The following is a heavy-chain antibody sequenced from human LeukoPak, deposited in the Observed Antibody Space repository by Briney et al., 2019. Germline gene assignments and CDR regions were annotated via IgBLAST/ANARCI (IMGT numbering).Heavy chain of an antibody. CDR3: AKDLYEQQLVLPNFDY. D-gene: IGHD6-13*01. CDR1: GFTFSSYW. Sequence: GGSLRLSCAAFGFTFSSYWMSWVRQAPGKGLEWVANIKQDGSEKYYVDSVKGRFTISRDNAKNSLYLQMNSLRAEDTAVYYCAKDLYEQQLVLPNFDYWGQGTLVTVSS. V-gene: IGHV3-7*01. J-gene: IGHJ4*02. CDR2: IKQDGSEK.